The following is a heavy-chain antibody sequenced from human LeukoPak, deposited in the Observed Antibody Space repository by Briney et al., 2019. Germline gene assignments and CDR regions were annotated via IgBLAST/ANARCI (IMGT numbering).Heavy chain of an antibody. D-gene: IGHD3-3*01. V-gene: IGHV3-74*01. CDR2: INSDGSST. CDR3: AREVFYYDFWSGYYSAPYGMDV. J-gene: IGHJ6*02. Sequence: GGSLRLSCAASGFTFSSYSMNWVRQAPGKGLEWVSRINSDGSSTSYADSVKGRFTISRDNAKNTLYLQMNSLRAEDTAVYYCAREVFYYDFWSGYYSAPYGMDVWGQGTTVTVSS. CDR1: GFTFSSYS.